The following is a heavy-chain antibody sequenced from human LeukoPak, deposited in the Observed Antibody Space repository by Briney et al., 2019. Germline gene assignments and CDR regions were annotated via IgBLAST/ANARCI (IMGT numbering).Heavy chain of an antibody. Sequence: SETLSLTCSVSGGSISSYYWSWIRQSPGKGLEWIGYIYYTGATYYNPSLERRVTVSIDTSKRQLSLKLRSVTAADSAVYFCARDRRESSKPNDAFDIWGQGTMVTVSA. D-gene: IGHD4-11*01. J-gene: IGHJ3*02. CDR1: GGSISSYY. CDR2: IYYTGAT. CDR3: ARDRRESSKPNDAFDI. V-gene: IGHV4-59*01.